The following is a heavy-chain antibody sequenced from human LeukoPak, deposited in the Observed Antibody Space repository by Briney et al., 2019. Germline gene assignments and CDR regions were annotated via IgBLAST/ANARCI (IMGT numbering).Heavy chain of an antibody. CDR1: GGSISSCY. V-gene: IGHV4-59*01. J-gene: IGHJ5*02. CDR2: IYYSGST. Sequence: PSETLSLTCTVSGGSISSCYWSWIRQPPGKGLEWIGYIYYSGSTNYNPSLKSRVTISVDTSKNQFSLKLSSVTAADTAVYYCARHRYYYDGSGYYYQPWGQGTLVTVSS. D-gene: IGHD3-22*01. CDR3: ARHRYYYDGSGYYYQP.